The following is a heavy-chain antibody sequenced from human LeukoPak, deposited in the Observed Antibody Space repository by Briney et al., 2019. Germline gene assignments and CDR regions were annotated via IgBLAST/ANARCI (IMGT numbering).Heavy chain of an antibody. V-gene: IGHV3-30*02. J-gene: IGHJ6*03. CDR1: GFTFSSYG. D-gene: IGHD2/OR15-2a*01. Sequence: GGSLRLSCAASGFTFSSYGMHWVRQAPGKGLEWVAFIRYDGSNKYYADSVKGRFTISRDNSKNTLYLQMNSLRAEDTAVYYCAKDVQNLFYYYYYMDVWGKGITVTVSS. CDR3: AKDVQNLFYYYYYMDV. CDR2: IRYDGSNK.